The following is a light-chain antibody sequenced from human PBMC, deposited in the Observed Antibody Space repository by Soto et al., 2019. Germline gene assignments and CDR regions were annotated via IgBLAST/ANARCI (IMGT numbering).Light chain of an antibody. CDR3: MSYAGGXRFV. V-gene: IGLV2-8*01. CDR1: INDVGGYNY. Sequence: SVLTQPPSASGSPGQSVTISCAGTINDVGGYNYVSWYQQHPGKVPQLMIYQVTKRPSGVPDRFSASKSDTTASLTISGLQAEDEGDYYCMSYAGGXRFVFGTGTKVTV. CDR2: QVT. J-gene: IGLJ1*01.